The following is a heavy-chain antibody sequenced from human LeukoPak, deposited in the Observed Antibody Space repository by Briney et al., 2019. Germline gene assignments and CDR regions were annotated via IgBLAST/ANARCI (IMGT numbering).Heavy chain of an antibody. CDR2: ISYDGSNK. D-gene: IGHD3-9*01. CDR3: ARDGSFYDILTGYSTIDY. J-gene: IGHJ4*02. CDR1: GFTFSSYA. Sequence: GGSLRLSCAASGFTFSSYAMHWVRQAPGKGLEWVAVISYDGSNKYYADSVKGRFTISRDNSKNTLYLQMNSLRAEDTAVYYCARDGSFYDILTGYSTIDYWGQGTLVTVSS. V-gene: IGHV3-30-3*01.